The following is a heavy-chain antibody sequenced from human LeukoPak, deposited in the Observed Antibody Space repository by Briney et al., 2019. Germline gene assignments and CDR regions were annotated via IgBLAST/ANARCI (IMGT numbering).Heavy chain of an antibody. D-gene: IGHD4-17*01. V-gene: IGHV4-34*01. CDR3: ARADYGLKYYFDY. CDR1: GGSFSGYY. J-gene: IGHJ4*02. Sequence: PSETLSLTCAVYGGSFSGYYWTWIRQPPGKGLGWIAEINHSGSTNYNPSLKSRVTISVDTSKNQFSLKLSSVTAADTAVYYCARADYGLKYYFDYWGQGTLVTVSS. CDR2: INHSGST.